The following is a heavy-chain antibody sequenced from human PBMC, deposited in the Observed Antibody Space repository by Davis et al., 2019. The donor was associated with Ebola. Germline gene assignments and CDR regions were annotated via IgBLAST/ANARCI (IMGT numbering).Heavy chain of an antibody. CDR3: ARTSIVGTTTTASDI. V-gene: IGHV1-2*06. J-gene: IGHJ3*02. CDR1: GYTFTAYY. D-gene: IGHD1-26*01. Sequence: ASVKVSCKASGYTFTAYYMHWVRQAPGQGLEWMGRINANTGGTNYAQNFQGRVTMTRDTSITTAYMELSGLRSDDTAVYYCARTSIVGTTTTASDIWGQGTMVTVSS. CDR2: INANTGGT.